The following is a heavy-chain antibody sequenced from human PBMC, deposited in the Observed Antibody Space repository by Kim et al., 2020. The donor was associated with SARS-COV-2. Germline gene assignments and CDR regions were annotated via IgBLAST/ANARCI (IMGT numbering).Heavy chain of an antibody. CDR1: GFTFSSYG. CDR3: AKDGGEYSSSWQEYFQH. V-gene: IGHV3-30*18. J-gene: IGHJ1*01. Sequence: GGSLRLSCAASGFTFSSYGMHWVRQAPGKGLEWVAVISYDGSNKYYADSVKGRFTISRDNSKNTLYLQMNSLRAEDTAVYYCAKDGGEYSSSWQEYFQH. D-gene: IGHD6-13*01. CDR2: ISYDGSNK.